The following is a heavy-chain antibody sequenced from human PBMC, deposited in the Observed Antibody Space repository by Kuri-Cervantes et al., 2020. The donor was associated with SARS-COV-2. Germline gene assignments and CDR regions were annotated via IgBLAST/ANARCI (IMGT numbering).Heavy chain of an antibody. CDR1: GYSFTSYW. D-gene: IGHD5-12*01. V-gene: IGHV5-51*01. CDR3: ARGYSLNYFDY. J-gene: IGHJ4*02. Sequence: GGSLRLSCKGSGYSFTSYWIGWVRQMPGKGLEWMGIIYPGDSDTRYSLSFQGQVTISADKSITTAYLQWSSLKASDTAIYYCARGYSLNYFDYWGQGTLVTVSS. CDR2: IYPGDSDT.